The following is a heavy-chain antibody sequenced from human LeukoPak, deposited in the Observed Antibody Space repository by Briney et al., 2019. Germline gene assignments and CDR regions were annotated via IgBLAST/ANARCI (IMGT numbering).Heavy chain of an antibody. CDR2: MDYSGST. CDR1: GGSISSRSYY. V-gene: IGHV4-39*07. Sequence: TSETLSLTCTVSGGSISSRSYYWGWIRQPPGKGLEWIGTMDYSGSTHYNPSLKSRVTISVDTSKNQFSLKLSSVTAADPPVYYCARDRVEMSTNHLDYWGQGTLVTVSS. CDR3: ARDRVEMSTNHLDY. J-gene: IGHJ4*02. D-gene: IGHD5-24*01.